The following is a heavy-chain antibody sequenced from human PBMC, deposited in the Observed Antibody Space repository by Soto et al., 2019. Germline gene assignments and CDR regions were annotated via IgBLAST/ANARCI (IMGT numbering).Heavy chain of an antibody. CDR3: ATAKLLLPWLFDY. V-gene: IGHV3-66*01. CDR2: IYSGGST. D-gene: IGHD2-15*01. CDR1: GFTVSSNY. J-gene: IGHJ4*02. Sequence: EVQLVESGGGLVQPGGSLRLSCAASGFTVSSNYMSWVRQAPGKGLEWVSVIYSGGSTYYADSVKGRFTISSDDSKNTLFLQMNSLRTEDTAVYYCATAKLLLPWLFDYWGQGTLVTVSS.